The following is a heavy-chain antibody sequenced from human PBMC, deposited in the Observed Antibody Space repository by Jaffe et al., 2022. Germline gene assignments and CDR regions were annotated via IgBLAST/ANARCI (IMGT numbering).Heavy chain of an antibody. D-gene: IGHD3-22*01. CDR3: ARETIQSTYYYDSSGYYPGGWFDP. J-gene: IGHJ5*02. CDR1: GFTFSSYW. Sequence: EVQLVESGGGLVQPGGSLRLSCAASGFTFSSYWMHWVRQAPGKGLVWVSRINSDGSSTSYADSVKGRFTISRDNAKNTLYLQMNSLRAEDTAVYYCARETIQSTYYYDSSGYYPGGWFDPWGQGTLVTVSS. V-gene: IGHV3-74*01. CDR2: INSDGSST.